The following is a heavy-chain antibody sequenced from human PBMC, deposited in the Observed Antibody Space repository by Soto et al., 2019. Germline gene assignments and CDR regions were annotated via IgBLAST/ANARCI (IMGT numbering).Heavy chain of an antibody. J-gene: IGHJ4*02. Sequence: GGSLRLSCEASGFTFSDHYMSWIRQALGKGLEWIGYSSNSGSVTRYADSVKGRFSISRDNAKNSLYLQINSLRGDDTATYFCVRSGDNYNLLDYWGQGTPVTVSS. CDR1: GFTFSDHY. CDR2: SSNSGSVT. CDR3: VRSGDNYNLLDY. V-gene: IGHV3-11*06. D-gene: IGHD1-1*01.